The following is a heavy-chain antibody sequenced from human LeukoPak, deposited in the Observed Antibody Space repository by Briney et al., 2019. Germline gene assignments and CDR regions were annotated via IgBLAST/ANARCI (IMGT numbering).Heavy chain of an antibody. Sequence: SVKASCKASGGTFSSYGINWVRQAPGQGLEWMGGIIPIFGTADYAPKFQGRVTITADESTSTAYVELSNLRSEDTAVYYCARVALGRRWLPSSYHYGMDVWGQGTTVTVSS. V-gene: IGHV1-69*13. CDR3: ARVALGRRWLPSSYHYGMDV. CDR2: IIPIFGTA. CDR1: GGTFSSYG. J-gene: IGHJ6*02. D-gene: IGHD5-24*01.